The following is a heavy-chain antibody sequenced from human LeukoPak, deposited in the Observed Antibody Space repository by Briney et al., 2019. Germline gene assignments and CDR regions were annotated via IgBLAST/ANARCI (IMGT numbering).Heavy chain of an antibody. D-gene: IGHD5-18*01. Sequence: GASVKVSCKASGYTFTGYYMHWVRQAPGQGLEWMGWINPNSGGTNYAQKFQGRVTMTRDTSISTAYMELSRLRSGDTAVYYCARTGYSYGYWWFDPWGQGTLVTVSS. CDR2: INPNSGGT. CDR3: ARTGYSYGYWWFDP. J-gene: IGHJ5*02. CDR1: GYTFTGYY. V-gene: IGHV1-2*02.